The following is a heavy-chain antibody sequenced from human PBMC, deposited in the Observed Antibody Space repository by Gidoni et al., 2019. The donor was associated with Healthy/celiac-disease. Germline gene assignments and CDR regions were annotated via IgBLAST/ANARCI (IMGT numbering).Heavy chain of an antibody. V-gene: IGHV3-23*01. CDR2: ISGSGGST. Sequence: EVQPLESGGGLVQLGGSLRLSCAASGFTFSSYAMSWVRQAPGKGLEWVSAISGSGGSTYYADSVKGRFTISRDNSKNTLYLQMNSLRAEDTTVYYCAKVDRWAVAGTVDYWGQGTLVTVSS. D-gene: IGHD6-19*01. CDR1: GFTFSSYA. CDR3: AKVDRWAVAGTVDY. J-gene: IGHJ4*02.